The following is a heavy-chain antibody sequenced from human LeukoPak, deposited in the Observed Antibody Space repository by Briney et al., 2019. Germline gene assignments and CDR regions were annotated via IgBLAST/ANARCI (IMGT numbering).Heavy chain of an antibody. V-gene: IGHV3-53*01. CDR2: LYNDAFGSTT. Sequence: PGGSLRLSCAGSGXTVSTNFVSWVRQAPGKGLEWVSTLYNDAFGSTTYYADSVTGRFTISRDNSQNTLFLQMSSLTAEDTAMYYCARELGGGGLHYFDYWGRGTLVTVSS. CDR1: GXTVSTNF. CDR3: ARELGGGGLHYFDY. J-gene: IGHJ4*02. D-gene: IGHD3-16*01.